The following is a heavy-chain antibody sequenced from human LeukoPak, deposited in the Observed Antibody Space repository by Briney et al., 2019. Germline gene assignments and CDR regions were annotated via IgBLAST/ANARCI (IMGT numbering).Heavy chain of an antibody. CDR2: FDPEDGET. V-gene: IGHV1-24*01. CDR1: GYTLTELS. CDR3: ATPSPYDFWSGYAFDI. J-gene: IGHJ3*02. D-gene: IGHD3-3*01. Sequence: VSVKVSCKVSGYTLTELSTHWVRQAPGKGREWMGGFDPEDGETIYAQKFQGRVTMTEDTSTDTAYMELSSLRSEDTAVYYCATPSPYDFWSGYAFDIWGQGTMVTVSS.